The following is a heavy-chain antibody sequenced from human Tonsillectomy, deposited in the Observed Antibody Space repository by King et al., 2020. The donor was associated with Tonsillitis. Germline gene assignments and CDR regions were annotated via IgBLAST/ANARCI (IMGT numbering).Heavy chain of an antibody. J-gene: IGHJ4*02. V-gene: IGHV3-30*18. Sequence: VQLVESGGGVVQPGRSLRLSCAASGFTFRNYGMHWVRQAPGKGLEWVAFLSYDGSNKYYADYVKGRITISSDNSKNTLYLQMNSLIAEDTAIYYCVKDLSAHSGNGAYPEYWAQGTLVTVPS. CDR1: GFTFRNYG. CDR2: LSYDGSNK. CDR3: VKDLSAHSGNGAYPEY. D-gene: IGHD4-17*01.